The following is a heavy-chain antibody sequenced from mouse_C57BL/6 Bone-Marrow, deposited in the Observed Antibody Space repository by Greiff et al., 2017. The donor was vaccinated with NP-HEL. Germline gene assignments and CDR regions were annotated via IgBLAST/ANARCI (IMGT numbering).Heavy chain of an antibody. D-gene: IGHD2-2*01. CDR3: ARGYVYGAMGY. J-gene: IGHJ4*01. V-gene: IGHV5-6*02. CDR2: ISSGGSYT. Sequence: DVKLVESGGDLVKPGGSLKLSCAASGFTFSSYGMSWVRQTPDKRLEWVATISSGGSYTYYPDSVKGRFTIPRDNAKTPLYLQMSSLKSEDTAMYSCARGYVYGAMGYWGHGASVTVSS. CDR1: GFTFSSYG.